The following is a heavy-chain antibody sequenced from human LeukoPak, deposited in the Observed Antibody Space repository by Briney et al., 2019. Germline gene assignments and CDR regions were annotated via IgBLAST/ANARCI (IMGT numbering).Heavy chain of an antibody. CDR1: GFTVSSKY. Sequence: GGSLRLSCATSGFTVSSKYMSWVRQAPGKGLEWVSAISGGAYSTYYADSVKGRFTISRDNSRNTLYLQMNSLRAEDTAVYYCAKDSPVLTYWGQGTLVTVSS. V-gene: IGHV3-23*01. CDR3: AKDSPVLTY. CDR2: ISGGAYST. J-gene: IGHJ4*02.